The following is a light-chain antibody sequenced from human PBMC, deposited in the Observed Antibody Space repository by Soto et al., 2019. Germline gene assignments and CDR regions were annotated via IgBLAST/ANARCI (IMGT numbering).Light chain of an antibody. Sequence: ETVMTQSPATLSVSPGKRVILSCWASQSISNNLAWFQQKPGQAPRLLIYGASSRATGIPDRFSGSGSGTDFTLTISRLEPEDFAVYYCQLYGISPHFGQGTRLEIK. V-gene: IGKV3-20*01. CDR2: GAS. CDR1: QSISNN. J-gene: IGKJ5*01. CDR3: QLYGISPH.